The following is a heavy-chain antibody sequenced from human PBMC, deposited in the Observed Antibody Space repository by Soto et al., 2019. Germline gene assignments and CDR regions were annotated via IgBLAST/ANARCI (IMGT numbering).Heavy chain of an antibody. V-gene: IGHV3-23*01. CDR2: ISGSGGST. J-gene: IGHJ4*02. CDR3: ARLMYGSGSYSSDY. Sequence: EVQLLESGGGLVQPGGSLRLSCAASGFTFSSYAMSWVRQAPGKGLEWVSAISGSGGSTYYADSVKGRFTISRDNSKNTLYLQMNSLRAEDTAVYYCARLMYGSGSYSSDYWGQGTLVTVSS. CDR1: GFTFSSYA. D-gene: IGHD3-10*01.